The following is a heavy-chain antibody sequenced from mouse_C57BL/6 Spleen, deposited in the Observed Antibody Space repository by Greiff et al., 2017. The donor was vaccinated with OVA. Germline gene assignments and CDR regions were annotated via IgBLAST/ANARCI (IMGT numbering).Heavy chain of an antibody. CDR2: INPSSGYT. CDR1: GYTFTSYW. J-gene: IGHJ4*01. Sequence: VQRVESGAELAKPGASVQLSCKASGYTFTSYWMHWVKQRPGQGLEWIGYINPSSGYTKYNQKFKDKATLPADKSSRTAYMQLSSLTYEDSAVYYCARSEGAMDYWGQGTSVTVSS. V-gene: IGHV1-7*01. CDR3: ARSEGAMDY.